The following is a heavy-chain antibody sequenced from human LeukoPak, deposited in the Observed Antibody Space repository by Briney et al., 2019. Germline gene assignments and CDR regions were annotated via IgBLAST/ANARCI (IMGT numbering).Heavy chain of an antibody. J-gene: IGHJ3*02. CDR2: VYDNDIS. V-gene: IGHV4-59*01. D-gene: IGHD5/OR15-5a*01. CDR3: ARGLVSATDDAFDI. CDR1: GASIRSYF. Sequence: PSETLSLTCSVSGASIRSYFWSWIRQSPGKGLEWIGYVYDNDISNFNPSLESRVTILVDRSKSQFSLKLRSVTAADTAVYYCARGLVSATDDAFDIWGPGTMVTVSS.